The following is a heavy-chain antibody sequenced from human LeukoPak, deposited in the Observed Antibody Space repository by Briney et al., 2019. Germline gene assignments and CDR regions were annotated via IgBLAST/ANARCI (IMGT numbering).Heavy chain of an antibody. CDR1: GFSFNTYG. V-gene: IGHV3-30*02. Sequence: GGSLRLSCVASGFSFNTYGMHWVRQAPGKGPEWVAFIRNDGSKKFYADALKGRFTISRDNSKNTLYLQMNSLRAEDTAVYYCAKVWFGELDDYWGQGTLVTVSS. D-gene: IGHD3-10*01. CDR2: IRNDGSKK. J-gene: IGHJ4*02. CDR3: AKVWFGELDDY.